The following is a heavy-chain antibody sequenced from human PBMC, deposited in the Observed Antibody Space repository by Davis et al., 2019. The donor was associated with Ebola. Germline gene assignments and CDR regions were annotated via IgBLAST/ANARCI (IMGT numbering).Heavy chain of an antibody. D-gene: IGHD2-2*01. V-gene: IGHV5-51*01. CDR2: IFPDDSDA. CDR1: GYGFTNYW. J-gene: IGHJ5*02. CDR3: ARQGTTSWDP. Sequence: GESLKISCKGSGYGFTNYWIGRVRQMPGKGLEWMGFIFPDDSDATYSPSFQGQVTFSVDKSIRTAYLHWNSLKASDTATYYCARQGTTSWDPWGQGTLVTVSS.